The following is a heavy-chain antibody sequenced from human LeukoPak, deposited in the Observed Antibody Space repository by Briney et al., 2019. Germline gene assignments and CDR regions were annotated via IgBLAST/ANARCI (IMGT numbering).Heavy chain of an antibody. CDR1: GGTFSSYA. Sequence: SVKVSCKASGGTFSSYAISWVRQAPGQALEWMGGIIPIFGTANYAQKFQGRVTITGDKSTSTAYMELSSLRSEDTAVYYCASSMLGPSWYYFDYWGQGTLVTVSS. CDR3: ASSMLGPSWYYFDY. CDR2: IIPIFGTA. J-gene: IGHJ4*02. D-gene: IGHD3-16*01. V-gene: IGHV1-69*06.